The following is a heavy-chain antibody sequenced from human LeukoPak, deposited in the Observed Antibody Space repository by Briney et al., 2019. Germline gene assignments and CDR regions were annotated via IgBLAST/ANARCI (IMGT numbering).Heavy chain of an antibody. D-gene: IGHD6-13*01. CDR3: ASGYSSSWYAQGEY. V-gene: IGHV3-30*04. Sequence: GGSLRLSCAASGFTFSSYAMHWVRQAPGKGLEWVAVISYDGSNKYYADSVKGRFTISRDNSKNTLYLQMSSLRAEDTAVYYCASGYSSSWYAQGEYWGQGTLVTVSS. CDR1: GFTFSSYA. CDR2: ISYDGSNK. J-gene: IGHJ4*02.